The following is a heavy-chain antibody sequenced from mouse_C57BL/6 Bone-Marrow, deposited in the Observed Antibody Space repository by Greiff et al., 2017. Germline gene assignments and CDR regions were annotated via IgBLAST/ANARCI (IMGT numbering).Heavy chain of an antibody. J-gene: IGHJ4*01. CDR2: ISSGGSYN. D-gene: IGHD2-13*01. V-gene: IGHV5-6*01. CDR3: ARHDLDYAMDY. Sequence: EVHLVESGGDLVKPGGSLKLSCAASGFTFSSYGMSWVRQTTDKRLEWVATISSGGSYNYYPDSVKGRFTISRDNAKKTLYLQMSSLKSEDTSMYYCARHDLDYAMDYWGQGTSVTVSS. CDR1: GFTFSSYG.